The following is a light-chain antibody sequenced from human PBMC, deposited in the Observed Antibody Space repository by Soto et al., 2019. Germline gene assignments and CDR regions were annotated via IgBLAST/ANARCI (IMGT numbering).Light chain of an antibody. CDR2: AAT. Sequence: DIQMTQSPSSLSASVGDRVTITCRASQGISNYLAWYQQKPGKVPKLLIYAATTLQSGVPSRYRGSGSGTDFTLTISSLQPEDVATYYCLKYDSAPFSFGPGTKVDIK. CDR3: LKYDSAPFS. CDR1: QGISNY. J-gene: IGKJ3*01. V-gene: IGKV1-27*01.